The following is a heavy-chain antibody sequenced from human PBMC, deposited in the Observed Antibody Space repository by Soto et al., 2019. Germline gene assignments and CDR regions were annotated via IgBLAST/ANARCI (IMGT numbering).Heavy chain of an antibody. CDR3: ARVDCSGGSCYSGY. CDR2: INAGNGNT. J-gene: IGHJ4*02. CDR1: GYTFTSYA. V-gene: IGHV1-3*01. Sequence: QVQLVQPGAEVKKPGASVKVSCKASGYTFTSYAMHWVRQAPGQRLEWMGWINAGNGNTKYSQKFQGRVTITRDTSASTAYMELSSLRSEDTAVYYCARVDCSGGSCYSGYWGQGTLVTVSS. D-gene: IGHD2-15*01.